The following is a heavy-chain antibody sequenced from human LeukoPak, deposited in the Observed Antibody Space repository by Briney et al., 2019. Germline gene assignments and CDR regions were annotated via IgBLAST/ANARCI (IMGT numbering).Heavy chain of an antibody. CDR3: ASPSKMASVEHAFDI. D-gene: IGHD5-24*01. V-gene: IGHV4-39*01. CDR1: GRSISTSSYY. J-gene: IGHJ3*02. Sequence: SATQFLTCSASGRSISTSSYYWGWSPQPPGKGLERIGSIYYGGSTYYKPSLKSQVTKALDTSKNQFSLKLSSVTAADTAVYYCASPSKMASVEHAFDIWGQGTMVTVSS. CDR2: IYYGGST.